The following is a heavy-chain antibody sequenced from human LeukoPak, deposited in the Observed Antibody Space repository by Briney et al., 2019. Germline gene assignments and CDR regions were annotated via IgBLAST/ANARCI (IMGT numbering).Heavy chain of an antibody. Sequence: GGSLRLSCAASGFTVSSNYMSWVRQAPGKGLEWVSVIYSGGSTYYADSVKGRFTISRDNSKNTLYLQVNSLRAEDTALYYCARDYYDSSGYYHDYWGQGTLVTVSS. CDR2: IYSGGST. J-gene: IGHJ4*02. CDR3: ARDYYDSSGYYHDY. V-gene: IGHV3-53*01. D-gene: IGHD3-22*01. CDR1: GFTVSSNY.